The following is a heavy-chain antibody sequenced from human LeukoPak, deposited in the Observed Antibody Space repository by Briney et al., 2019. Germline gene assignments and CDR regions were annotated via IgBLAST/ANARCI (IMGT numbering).Heavy chain of an antibody. J-gene: IGHJ6*02. CDR3: AKGRDYGDYVAMDV. CDR2: ISYDGSNK. D-gene: IGHD4-17*01. CDR1: GFTFSSYG. V-gene: IGHV3-30*18. Sequence: GGSLRLSCAASGFTFSSYGMHWVRQAPGKGLEWVAVISYDGSNKYYADSVKGRFTISRDNSKNTLYLQMNSLRAEDTAVYYCAKGRDYGDYVAMDVWGQGTTVTVSS.